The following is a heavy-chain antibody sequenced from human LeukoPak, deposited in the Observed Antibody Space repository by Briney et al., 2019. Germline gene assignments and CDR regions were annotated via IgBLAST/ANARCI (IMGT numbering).Heavy chain of an antibody. CDR1: GGSISSHY. CDR2: IYYSGST. V-gene: IGHV4-59*11. Sequence: PSETLSLTCTVSGGSISSHYWSWIRQPPGKGLEWIGYIYYSGSTNYNPSLKSRVTISVDTSKNQFSLKLSSVTAADTAVYYCARASPTLDSWSGYYMSSWFDPWGQGTLVTVSS. J-gene: IGHJ5*02. CDR3: ARASPTLDSWSGYYMSSWFDP. D-gene: IGHD3-3*01.